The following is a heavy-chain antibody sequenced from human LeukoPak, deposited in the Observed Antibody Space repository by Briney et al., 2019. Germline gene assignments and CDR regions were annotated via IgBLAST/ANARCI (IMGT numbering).Heavy chain of an antibody. V-gene: IGHV3-7*01. CDR1: GFTFTNYW. Sequence: PGGSLRLSCAASGFTFTNYWMNWVRQAPGKGLEWVAHIKQDGSQIYYVDSVKGRFTISRDNAKSSLYLQMNSLRAEDTALYYCTRSPEGRPIDYWRQGTLVTDSS. CDR3: TRSPEGRPIDY. CDR2: IKQDGSQI. J-gene: IGHJ4*02. D-gene: IGHD3-10*01.